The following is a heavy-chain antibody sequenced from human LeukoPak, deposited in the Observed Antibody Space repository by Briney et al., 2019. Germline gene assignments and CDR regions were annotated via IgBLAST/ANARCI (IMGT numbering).Heavy chain of an antibody. D-gene: IGHD6-13*01. J-gene: IGHJ6*02. CDR2: INTNTGNP. V-gene: IGHV7-4-1*02. Sequence: ASVKVSCKASGYTFTSYAMNWVRQAPGQGLEWMGWINTNTGNPTYAQGFTGRFVFSLDTSVSTAYLQISSLKAEDTAVYYCARDLSSSWFRNYYGMDVWGQGTTVTVSS. CDR3: ARDLSSSWFRNYYGMDV. CDR1: GYTFTSYA.